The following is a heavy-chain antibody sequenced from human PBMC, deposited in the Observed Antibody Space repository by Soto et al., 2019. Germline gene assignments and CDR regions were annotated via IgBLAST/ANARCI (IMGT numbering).Heavy chain of an antibody. V-gene: IGHV3-21*01. CDR3: ARRRAVVVPAALSYYYYYGMDV. CDR2: ISSSSSYI. CDR1: GFTFSSYS. D-gene: IGHD2-2*01. J-gene: IGHJ6*02. Sequence: PGGSLRLSCAASGFTFSSYSMNWVRQAPGKGLEWVSSISSSSSYIYYADSVKGRFTISRDNAKNSLYLQMNSLRAEDTAVYYCARRRAVVVPAALSYYYYYGMDVWGQGTTVTVSS.